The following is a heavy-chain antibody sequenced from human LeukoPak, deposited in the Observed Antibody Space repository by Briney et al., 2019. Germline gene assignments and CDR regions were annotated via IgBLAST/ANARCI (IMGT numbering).Heavy chain of an antibody. CDR3: ASVSDSSGYYYLDAFDI. V-gene: IGHV1-69*05. Sequence: SVKVSCKASGYTFTGYYMHWVRQAPGQGLEWMGRIIPIFGTANYAQKFQGRVTITTDESTSTAYMELSSLRSEDTAVYYCASVSDSSGYYYLDAFDIWGQGTMVTVSS. CDR1: GYTFTGYY. CDR2: IIPIFGTA. D-gene: IGHD3-22*01. J-gene: IGHJ3*02.